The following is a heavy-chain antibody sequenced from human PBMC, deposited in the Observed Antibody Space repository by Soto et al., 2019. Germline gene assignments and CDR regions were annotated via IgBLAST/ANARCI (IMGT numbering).Heavy chain of an antibody. CDR3: ATPTPLRGAMITNINFDF. D-gene: IGHD3-10*01. CDR1: GYTFTGYY. V-gene: IGHV1-2*02. CDR2: INPNSGGT. Sequence: ASVKVSCKASGYTFTGYYMHWVRQAPGQLLEWMGWINPNSGGTNYAQKFQGRVTMTRDTSISTAYMELSGLKSDDTAVYFCATPTPLRGAMITNINFDFWGQGTPLTVSS. J-gene: IGHJ4*02.